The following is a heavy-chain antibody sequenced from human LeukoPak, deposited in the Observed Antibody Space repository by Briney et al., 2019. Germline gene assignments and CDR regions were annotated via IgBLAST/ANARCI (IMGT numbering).Heavy chain of an antibody. Sequence: SETLSLTCAVYGGSFSGYYWSWIRQPPGKGLEWIGEISHSGSTNYNPSLKSRVTISVDTSKNQFSLKLSSVTAADTAVYYCARSLWRWFDPWGQGTLVTVSS. CDR3: ARSLWRWFDP. D-gene: IGHD2-21*01. V-gene: IGHV4-34*01. J-gene: IGHJ5*02. CDR1: GGSFSGYY. CDR2: ISHSGST.